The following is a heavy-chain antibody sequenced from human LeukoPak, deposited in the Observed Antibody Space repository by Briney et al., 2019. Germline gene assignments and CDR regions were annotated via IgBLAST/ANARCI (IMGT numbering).Heavy chain of an antibody. D-gene: IGHD1-14*01. V-gene: IGHV3-74*01. CDR3: ASQVRYGLDY. J-gene: IGHJ4*02. CDR2: INSDGSST. Sequence: EGSLRLSCAASGFTISNYWMHWVRQAPGKGLVWVSRINSDGSSTYYADSVKGRFAISRDNAKNTLYLQINSLRAEDTAVYYCASQVRYGLDYWGQGTLVTVSS. CDR1: GFTISNYW.